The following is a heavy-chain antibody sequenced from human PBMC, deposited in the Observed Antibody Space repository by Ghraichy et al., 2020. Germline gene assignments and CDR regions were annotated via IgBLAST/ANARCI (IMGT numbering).Heavy chain of an antibody. D-gene: IGHD2-15*01. Sequence: GGSLKLSCAASGFTVSSNYMSWVRQAPGKGLEWVSVIDSGGGINYADSVKGRFTISRDNSKNTVYLQMNSLRAEDTAVYYWVRDKYWSGGSTYGQYDYWGQGTLVTVSS. V-gene: IGHV3-53*01. CDR3: VRDKYWSGGSTYGQYDY. CDR1: GFTVSSNY. CDR2: IDSGGGI. J-gene: IGHJ4*02.